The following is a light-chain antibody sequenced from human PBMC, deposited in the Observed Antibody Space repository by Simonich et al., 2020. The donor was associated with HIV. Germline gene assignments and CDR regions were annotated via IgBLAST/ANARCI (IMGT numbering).Light chain of an antibody. CDR3: QVWDSSSDHREV. Sequence: SYVLTQPPSVSVAPGKTARITCGGNNIGSKSVHGYQQKPGQAPVLVVYNDSDRPSGIPERFSGSNAGNTATLTISRVEAGDEADYYCQVWDSSSDHREVFGGGTKLTVL. CDR1: NIGSKS. CDR2: NDS. J-gene: IGLJ2*01. V-gene: IGLV3-21*03.